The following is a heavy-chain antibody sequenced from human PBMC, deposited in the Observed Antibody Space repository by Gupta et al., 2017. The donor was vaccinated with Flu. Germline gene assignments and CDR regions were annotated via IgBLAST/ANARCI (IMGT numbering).Heavy chain of an antibody. CDR3: ARGRGYCSRNCYGSYFDC. CDR2: ISSTGSTR. D-gene: IGHD2-2*01. Sequence: EVQLVESGGGLVQPGGSLRLSCAASGFTFSSYEMNWVRQAPGKGLEWVSYISSTGSTRYYADSVKGRFTVSRDNARNSLYLQVNRLRADDTAVYYCARGRGYCSRNCYGSYFDCWGQGTLVSVSS. CDR1: GFTFSSYE. V-gene: IGHV3-48*03. J-gene: IGHJ4*02.